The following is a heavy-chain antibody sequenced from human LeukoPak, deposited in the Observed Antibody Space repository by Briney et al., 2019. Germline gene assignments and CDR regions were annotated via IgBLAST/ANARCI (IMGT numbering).Heavy chain of an antibody. V-gene: IGHV4-59*01. CDR2: LFHTRGA. Sequence: SETLSLTCAVSGGSISGYYWSWSRQPPGRGVEWIANLFHTRGAWYKSSLKGRVTTSVDTSKNEFSLKLNSVTAADTAVYYCARESNYYYYTDVWGKGTTVTVSS. CDR3: ARESNYYYYTDV. CDR1: GGSISGYY. J-gene: IGHJ6*03.